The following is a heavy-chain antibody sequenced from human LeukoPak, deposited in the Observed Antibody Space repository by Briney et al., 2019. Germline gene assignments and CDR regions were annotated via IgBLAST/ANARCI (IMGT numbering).Heavy chain of an antibody. CDR1: GFTFGDFA. Sequence: PRRSLRLSCTASGFTFGDFAMSWVRQAPGKGLEWVGSIRSKAYGGTTEYAASVKGRFTVSRDDSKNSLYLQMNSLKTEDTAVYYCARGYGSGNPALYFDPWGQGSLVAVAS. CDR3: ARGYGSGNPALYFDP. V-gene: IGHV3-49*04. CDR2: IRSKAYGGTT. J-gene: IGHJ4*02. D-gene: IGHD3-10*01.